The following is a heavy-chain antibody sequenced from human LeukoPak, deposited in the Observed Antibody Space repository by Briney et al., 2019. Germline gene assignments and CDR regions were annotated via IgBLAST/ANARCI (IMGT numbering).Heavy chain of an antibody. D-gene: IGHD1-26*01. CDR3: ARGHVSGSFLDY. Sequence: PGGSLRLSCAAPGFTFSSYAMHWVRQAPGKGLEYVSTISNNGGSTYYANSVKGRITISRDNSKNTLYLQMGSLRAEDMAVYYCARGHVSGSFLDYWGQGTLVTVSS. J-gene: IGHJ4*02. CDR1: GFTFSSYA. V-gene: IGHV3-64*01. CDR2: ISNNGGST.